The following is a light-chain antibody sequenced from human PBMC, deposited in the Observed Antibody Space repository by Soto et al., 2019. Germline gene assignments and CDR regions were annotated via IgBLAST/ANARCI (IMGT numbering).Light chain of an antibody. CDR2: DAS. Sequence: EVVLTQSPDTLSLPPGERATLSCRASQSISSYLAWYQQKPGQAPRLLIYDASSRATGIPARFSGSGSGTDFTLTISSLEPEDFAVYYCQQYNSWPLTFGGGTKVEIK. CDR3: QQYNSWPLT. CDR1: QSISSY. V-gene: IGKV3-11*01. J-gene: IGKJ4*01.